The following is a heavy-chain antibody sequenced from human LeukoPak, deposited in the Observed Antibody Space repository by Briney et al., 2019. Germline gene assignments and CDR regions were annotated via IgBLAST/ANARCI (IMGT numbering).Heavy chain of an antibody. J-gene: IGHJ4*02. CDR1: GGSFSGYY. V-gene: IGHV4-34*01. CDR2: INHSGST. D-gene: IGHD6-13*01. Sequence: SETLSLTCAVYGGSFSGYYWSWIRQPPGKGLEWIGEINHSGSTNYNPSLKSRVTISVDTSKNQFSLKLSSVTAADTAVYYCARGRRIAAAGLDYWGQGTLSPSPQ. CDR3: ARGRRIAAAGLDY.